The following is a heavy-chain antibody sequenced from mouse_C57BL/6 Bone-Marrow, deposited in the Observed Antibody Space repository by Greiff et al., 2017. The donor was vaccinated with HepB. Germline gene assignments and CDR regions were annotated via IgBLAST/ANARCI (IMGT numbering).Heavy chain of an antibody. D-gene: IGHD1-1*01. CDR3: ARPYYYGSSPAWFAY. Sequence: DVMLVESGGDLVKPGGSLKLSCAASGFTFSSYGMSWVRQTPDKRLEWVATISSGGSYTYYPDSVKGRFTISRDNAKNTLYLQMSSLKSEDTAMYYCARPYYYGSSPAWFAYWGQGTLVTVSA. CDR1: GFTFSSYG. J-gene: IGHJ3*01. CDR2: ISSGGSYT. V-gene: IGHV5-6*02.